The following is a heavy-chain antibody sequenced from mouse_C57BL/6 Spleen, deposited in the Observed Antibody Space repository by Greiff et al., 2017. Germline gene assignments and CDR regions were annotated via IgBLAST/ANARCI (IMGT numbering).Heavy chain of an antibody. CDR2: INPNNGGT. J-gene: IGHJ2*01. CDR1: GYTFTDYY. Sequence: EVQLQQSGPELVKPGASVKMSCKASGYTFTDYYMNWVKQSHGKSLEWIGDINPNNGGTSYNQKFKGKATLTVDKSSSTAYMELRSLTSEDSAVYSCAKGGRYRYFDYWGQGTTLTVSS. V-gene: IGHV1-26*01. CDR3: AKGGRYRYFDY.